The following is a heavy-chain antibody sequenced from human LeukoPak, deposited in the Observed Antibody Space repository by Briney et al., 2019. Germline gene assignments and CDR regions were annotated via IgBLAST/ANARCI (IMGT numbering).Heavy chain of an antibody. D-gene: IGHD2-2*01. V-gene: IGHV4-59*01. Sequence: SEALSLTCTVSGGSISSYYWSWIRQPPGKGLEWIGYIYYSGSTNYNPSLKSRVTISVDTSKNQFSLKLSSVTAADTAVYYCARTTEGYCSSACCFGFSYSYYMDVWGKGTTVTISS. J-gene: IGHJ6*03. CDR1: GGSISSYY. CDR3: ARTTEGYCSSACCFGFSYSYYMDV. CDR2: IYYSGST.